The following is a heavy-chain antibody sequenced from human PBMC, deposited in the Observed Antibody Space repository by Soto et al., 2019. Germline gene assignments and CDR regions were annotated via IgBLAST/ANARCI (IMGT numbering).Heavy chain of an antibody. D-gene: IGHD6-19*01. Sequence: SETLSLTCTVSGGSISSGGYYWSWIRQHPGKGLEWIGYIYYSGSTYYNPSLKSRVTISVDTSKNQFSLKLSSVTAADTAVYYCARDGSGGNPGAGTYYYYGMDVGGQGTTVPVSS. CDR1: GGSISSGGYY. CDR3: ARDGSGGNPGAGTYYYYGMDV. V-gene: IGHV4-31*03. J-gene: IGHJ6*02. CDR2: IYYSGST.